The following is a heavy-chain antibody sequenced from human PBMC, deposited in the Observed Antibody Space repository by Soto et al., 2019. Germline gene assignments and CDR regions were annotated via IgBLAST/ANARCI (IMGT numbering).Heavy chain of an antibody. CDR1: GDAFSSYT. CDR3: ARARLAAAGTGYYGMDV. V-gene: IGHV1-69*02. Sequence: LVKGDCKGVGDAFSSYTISWVRQATGQGLEWMGRIIPILGIANYAQKFQGRVTITADKSTSTAYMELSSLRSEDTAVYYCARARLAAAGTGYYGMDVWGQGTTVTVSS. J-gene: IGHJ6*02. CDR2: IIPILGIA. D-gene: IGHD6-13*01.